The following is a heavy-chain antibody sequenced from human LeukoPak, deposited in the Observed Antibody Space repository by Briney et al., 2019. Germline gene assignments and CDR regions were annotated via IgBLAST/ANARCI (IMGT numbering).Heavy chain of an antibody. Sequence: PSETLSLTCTVSGGSISSYYWSWIRQPPGKGLEWIGYIYYSGSTNYNPSLKSRVTISVDTSKNQFSLKLSSVTAADTAVYYCARGVVSPYGMDVWGQGTTVTVSS. J-gene: IGHJ6*02. V-gene: IGHV4-59*01. CDR2: IYYSGST. CDR3: ARGVVSPYGMDV. D-gene: IGHD2-2*01. CDR1: GGSISSYY.